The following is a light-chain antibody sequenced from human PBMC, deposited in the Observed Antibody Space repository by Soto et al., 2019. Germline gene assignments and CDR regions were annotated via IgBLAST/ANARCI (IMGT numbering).Light chain of an antibody. Sequence: QSFQKPPPSVSSAPGHKVTISCSGSSSNIVGNSVSWYQQLPGTAPKLLIYDDDKRPSGIPERFSGSTSGTSATLGITGFQTGDEADYYCGSWDISLSDYVFGTGTKVTVL. V-gene: IGLV1-51*01. J-gene: IGLJ1*01. CDR1: SSNIVGNS. CDR3: GSWDISLSDYV. CDR2: DDD.